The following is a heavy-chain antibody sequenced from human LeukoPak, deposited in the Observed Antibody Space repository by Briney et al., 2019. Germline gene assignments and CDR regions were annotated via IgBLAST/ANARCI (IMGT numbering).Heavy chain of an antibody. J-gene: IGHJ4*02. V-gene: IGHV1-18*01. Sequence: ASVKVSCKASGYTFTSYGISWVRQAPGQGLEWMGWISAYNGNTNYAQKLQGRVTMTTDTSTSTAYMELRSLRSDDTAVYYCARDRPAQPAVAIDYWGQGTLVTVSS. CDR1: GYTFTSYG. D-gene: IGHD6-19*01. CDR3: ARDRPAQPAVAIDY. CDR2: ISAYNGNT.